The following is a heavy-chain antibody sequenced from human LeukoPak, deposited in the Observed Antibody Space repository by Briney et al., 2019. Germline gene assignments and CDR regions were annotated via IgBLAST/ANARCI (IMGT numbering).Heavy chain of an antibody. CDR3: AREVGGFGELSIETNYSDY. CDR1: GFTFDDYG. CDR2: INWNGGST. D-gene: IGHD3-10*01. V-gene: IGHV3-20*01. J-gene: IGHJ4*02. Sequence: GGSLRLSCAASGFTFDDYGMSWVRQAPGKGLEWVSGINWNGGSTGYADSVKGRFTISRDNAKNSLYLLLNSLRAEDTALYHCAREVGGFGELSIETNYSDYWGQGTLVTVSS.